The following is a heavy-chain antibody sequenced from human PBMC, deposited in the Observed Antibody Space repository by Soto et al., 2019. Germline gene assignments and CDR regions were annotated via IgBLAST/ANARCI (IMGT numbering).Heavy chain of an antibody. D-gene: IGHD3-9*01. V-gene: IGHV4-4*07. CDR3: AVESECESYFDYFEWLDY. CDR2: IYSSGEP. CDR1: SDSISGFY. J-gene: IGHJ4*02. Sequence: VQLQESGPGLVRPSETLSLTCTVSSDSISGFYWTWIRQPAGKGLARIGRIYSSGEPDNNPSLTGSVIMSLPTSNNHFSLNLTSVTTAHTAVYYSAVESECESYFDYFEWLDYWGQGTRVTVSS.